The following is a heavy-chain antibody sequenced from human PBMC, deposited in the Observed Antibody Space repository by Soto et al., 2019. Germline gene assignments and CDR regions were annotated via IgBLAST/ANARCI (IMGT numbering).Heavy chain of an antibody. CDR2: IYYSGST. CDR3: ARDLWFGKPPDYYYGLDV. D-gene: IGHD3-10*01. CDR1: GGSINSGGYY. J-gene: IGHJ6*02. Sequence: QVQLQESGPGLVKPSQTLSLTCTVSGGSINSGGYYWSWIRQHPGKGLEWIGHIYYSGSTYYNPSLKIRLTIPLDRSRNQFSLKVTSVTAADTAVYYCARDLWFGKPPDYYYGLDVWGQGTTVTVSS. V-gene: IGHV4-31*03.